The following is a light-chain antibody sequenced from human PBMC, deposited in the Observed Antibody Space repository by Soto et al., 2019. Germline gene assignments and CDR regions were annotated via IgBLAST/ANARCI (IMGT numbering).Light chain of an antibody. CDR1: QSVSSY. J-gene: IGKJ1*01. CDR3: QQRSNCPWT. Sequence: EIVLTHSPATLSLAPGAIATLSCSASQSVSSYLAWYQQKPGQAPRLLIYDASNSATGIPARFSGSGSGPDFTLTISSLEPEDFAVYYCQQRSNCPWTFGQGTKVEIK. V-gene: IGKV3-11*01. CDR2: DAS.